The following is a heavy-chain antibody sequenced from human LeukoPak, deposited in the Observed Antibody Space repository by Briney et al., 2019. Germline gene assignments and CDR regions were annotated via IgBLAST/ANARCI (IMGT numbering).Heavy chain of an antibody. CDR2: IYYSGST. CDR1: GGSISSYY. Sequence: PSETLSLTCTVSGGSISSYYWSWIRQPPGKGLEWIGYIYYSGSTNYNPSLKSRVTISVDTSKNQFSLKLSSVTAADTAVYYCARQDDSSGYYYVSAFDIWGQGTMVTVSS. CDR3: ARQDDSSGYYYVSAFDI. D-gene: IGHD3-22*01. V-gene: IGHV4-59*08. J-gene: IGHJ3*02.